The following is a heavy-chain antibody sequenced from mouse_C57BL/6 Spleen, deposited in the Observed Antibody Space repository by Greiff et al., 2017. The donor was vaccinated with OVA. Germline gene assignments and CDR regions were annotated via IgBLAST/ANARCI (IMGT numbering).Heavy chain of an antibody. CDR1: GYTFTSYW. D-gene: IGHD1-1*01. J-gene: IGHJ1*03. CDR2: IDPSDSYT. V-gene: IGHV1-59*01. CDR3: ARTMHYGSSYWYFDV. Sequence: VQLQQPGAELVRPGTSVKLSCKASGYTFTSYWMHWVKQRPGQGLEWIGVIDPSDSYTNYNQKFKGKATLTVDTSSSTAYMQLSSLTSEDSAVYYCARTMHYGSSYWYFDVWGTGTTVTVSS.